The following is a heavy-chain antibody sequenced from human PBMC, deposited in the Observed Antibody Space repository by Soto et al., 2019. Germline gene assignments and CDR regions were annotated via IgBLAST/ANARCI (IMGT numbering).Heavy chain of an antibody. CDR3: ARVGRSDYDILTGYYNYYGMDV. D-gene: IGHD3-9*01. CDR1: GGSISSYY. J-gene: IGHJ6*02. V-gene: IGHV4-59*01. Sequence: PSETLSLTCTVSGGSISSYYWSWIRQPPGKGLEWIGYIYYSGSTNYNPSLKSRVTISVDTSKNQFSLKLSSVTAADTAVYYCARVGRSDYDILTGYYNYYGMDVWGQGTTVTVSS. CDR2: IYYSGST.